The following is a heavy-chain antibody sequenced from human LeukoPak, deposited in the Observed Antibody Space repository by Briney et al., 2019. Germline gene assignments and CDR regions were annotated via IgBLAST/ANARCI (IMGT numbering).Heavy chain of an antibody. D-gene: IGHD6-13*01. CDR1: GYTSTGYY. J-gene: IGHJ4*02. V-gene: IGHV1-2*02. CDR3: ATTDPSAAAGEGSDY. CDR2: INPNSGGT. Sequence: ASVKVSCKASGYTSTGYYMHWVRQAPGQGLGGMGWINPNSGGTNYAQKFQGRVTITRDTSASTAYMELSSLRSEDTAVYYCATTDPSAAAGEGSDYWGQGTLVTVSP.